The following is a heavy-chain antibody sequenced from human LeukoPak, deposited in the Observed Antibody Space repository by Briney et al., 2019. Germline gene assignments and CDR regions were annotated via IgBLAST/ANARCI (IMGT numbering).Heavy chain of an antibody. Sequence: ASLKISCKGSGYRFSTYWIAWVRQMPGKGLEWMGIIYLGDSDIRYSPSFQGQFTISADKSISTAYLQWSSLKASDTAIYYCAGAAAGTAIDSWGQGTLVTVSS. D-gene: IGHD6-13*01. CDR3: AGAAAGTAIDS. CDR2: IYLGDSDI. CDR1: GYRFSTYW. V-gene: IGHV5-51*01. J-gene: IGHJ4*02.